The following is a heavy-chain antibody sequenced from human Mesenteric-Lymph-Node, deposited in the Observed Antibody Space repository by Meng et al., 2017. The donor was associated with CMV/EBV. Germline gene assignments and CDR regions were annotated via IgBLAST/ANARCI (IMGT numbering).Heavy chain of an antibody. CDR2: INPSGGGT. V-gene: IGHV1-46*01. J-gene: IGHJ6*02. CDR3: ARDKGGIAARPLYYYGMDV. Sequence: ASVKVSCKASGYTLTSYYMHWVRQAPGQGLEWMGIINPSGGGTSYAQKFQGRVTITTDESTSTAYMELSSLRSEDTAVYYCARDKGGIAARPLYYYGMDVWGQGTTVTVSS. CDR1: GYTLTSYY. D-gene: IGHD6-6*01.